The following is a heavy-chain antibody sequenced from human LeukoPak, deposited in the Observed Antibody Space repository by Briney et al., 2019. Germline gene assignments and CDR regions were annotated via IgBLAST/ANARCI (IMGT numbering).Heavy chain of an antibody. D-gene: IGHD5-24*01. CDR2: ISSSGSTI. CDR1: GFTFSSYE. J-gene: IGHJ4*02. Sequence: GGSLRLSCAASGFTFSSYEMNWIRQAPGKGLEWVSYISSSGSTIYYADSVKGRFTISRDIAKSSLYLQMNSLRAEDTAVYYCAVATIKDYFDYWGQGTLVTVSS. CDR3: AVATIKDYFDY. V-gene: IGHV3-48*03.